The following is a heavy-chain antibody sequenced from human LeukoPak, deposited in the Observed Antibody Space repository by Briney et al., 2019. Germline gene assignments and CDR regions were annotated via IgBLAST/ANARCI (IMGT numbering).Heavy chain of an antibody. CDR2: ISYDGSNK. CDR3: AKVDYGDSYAHFDY. V-gene: IGHV3-30*18. CDR1: GFTFSSYG. J-gene: IGHJ4*02. Sequence: PGGSLRPSCAASGFTFSSYGMHWVRQAPGKGLEWVAVISYDGSNKYYADSVKGRFTISRDNSKNTLYLQMNSLRAEDTAVYYCAKVDYGDSYAHFDYWGQGTLVTVSS. D-gene: IGHD4-17*01.